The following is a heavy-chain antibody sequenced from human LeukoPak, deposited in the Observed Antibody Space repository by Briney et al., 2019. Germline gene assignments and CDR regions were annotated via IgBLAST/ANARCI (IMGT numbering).Heavy chain of an antibody. CDR1: GYTFTSYY. Sequence: ASVKVSCKASGYTFTSYYMHWVRQAPGQGLXXXXIINPSGGSTSYAQKFQGRVTMTRDTSTSTVYMELSSLRSEDTAVYYCARPARLRYFDAFDIWGQGTMVTVSS. CDR2: INPSGGST. V-gene: IGHV1-46*01. J-gene: IGHJ3*02. CDR3: ARPARLRYFDAFDI. D-gene: IGHD3-9*01.